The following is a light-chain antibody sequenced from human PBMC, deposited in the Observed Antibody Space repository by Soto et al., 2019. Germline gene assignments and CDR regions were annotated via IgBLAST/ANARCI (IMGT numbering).Light chain of an antibody. V-gene: IGKV3-20*01. CDR1: QSVSSSS. CDR3: QQYGTSPWT. J-gene: IGKJ1*01. Sequence: EIVLTQSPVTLSLSPGERATLSCRASQSVSSSSLAWYQQKRGQAPRLLIYGASSRATGIPYRFSGSGSGTDFTLTISRLEPEDFAVYFCQQYGTSPWTFGQGTKVEIK. CDR2: GAS.